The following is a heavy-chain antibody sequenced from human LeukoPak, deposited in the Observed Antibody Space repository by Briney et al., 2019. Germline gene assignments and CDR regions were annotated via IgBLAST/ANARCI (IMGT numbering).Heavy chain of an antibody. J-gene: IGHJ4*02. CDR3: ARSGRGTYYYFDL. D-gene: IGHD5-12*01. Sequence: ASVKVSCKASGYTFTSYGISWVRQAPGQGLEWMGWISAYNGNTNYAQKFLGRVSMTADTSTSTAYMELRSLTSDDTAVYYCARSGRGTYYYFDLWGQGTLVTVSS. CDR2: ISAYNGNT. CDR1: GYTFTSYG. V-gene: IGHV1-18*01.